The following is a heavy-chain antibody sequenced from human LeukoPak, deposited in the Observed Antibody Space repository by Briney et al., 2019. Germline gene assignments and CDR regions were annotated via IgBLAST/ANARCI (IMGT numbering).Heavy chain of an antibody. CDR3: ARGYCSGGSCYSGYFDY. CDR2: IYYSGST. CDR1: GDSIRSYY. D-gene: IGHD2-15*01. V-gene: IGHV4-59*01. Sequence: PSETLSLTGTVSGDSIRSYYWSWIRQPPGKGLEWIGYIYYSGSTNYNPSLKSRVTISVDTSKNQFSLKLSSVTAADTAVYYCARGYCSGGSCYSGYFDYWGQGTMVTVSS. J-gene: IGHJ4*02.